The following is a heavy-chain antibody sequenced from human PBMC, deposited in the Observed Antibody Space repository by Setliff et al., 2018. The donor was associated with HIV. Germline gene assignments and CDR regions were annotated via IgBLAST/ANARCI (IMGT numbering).Heavy chain of an antibody. Sequence: ASVKVSCKASGYTFNNYGISWVRQAPGQGLEWMGWINTHSGYTNYAQNVQGRVTVTMDTSKNQSSLNLTSMTAADTAVYFCVRHGYYYDFIDIWGQGTVVTVSS. D-gene: IGHD3-22*01. CDR2: INTHSGYT. CDR1: GYTFNNYG. CDR3: VRHGYYYDFIDI. J-gene: IGHJ3*02. V-gene: IGHV1-18*01.